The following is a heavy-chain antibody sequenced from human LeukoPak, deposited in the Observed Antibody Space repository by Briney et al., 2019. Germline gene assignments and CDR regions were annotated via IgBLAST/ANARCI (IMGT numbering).Heavy chain of an antibody. Sequence: SQTLSLTCTVSGGSISSGSYYWTWIRQPAGKGLEWIGHLYTSGTTSYNPSLQSRVTISADTSKHQFSLRLTSVTATDTAVYYCARAGGSVGGYGTIDSWGQGTLVTVSS. J-gene: IGHJ4*02. V-gene: IGHV4-61*09. D-gene: IGHD2-15*01. CDR1: GGSISSGSYY. CDR2: LYTSGTT. CDR3: ARAGGSVGGYGTIDS.